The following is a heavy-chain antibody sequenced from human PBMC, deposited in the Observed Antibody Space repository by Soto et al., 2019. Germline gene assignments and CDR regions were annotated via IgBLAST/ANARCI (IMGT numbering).Heavy chain of an antibody. CDR1: GYTFTSYS. CDR3: AGGTTTGTTLDDAFDI. V-gene: IGHV1-3*01. Sequence: ASVKVSCKASGYTFTSYSMHWVRQAPGQRLEWMGWINAGNGNTKYSQKFQGRVTITRDTSASTAYMELSSLRSEDTAVYYCAGGTTTGTTLDDAFDIWGQGTMVTVSS. D-gene: IGHD1-7*01. CDR2: INAGNGNT. J-gene: IGHJ3*02.